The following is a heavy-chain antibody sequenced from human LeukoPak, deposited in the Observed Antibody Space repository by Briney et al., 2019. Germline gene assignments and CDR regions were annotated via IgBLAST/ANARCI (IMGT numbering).Heavy chain of an antibody. D-gene: IGHD3-10*01. CDR3: ASRMSF. Sequence: GGSLRLSCAASGVTVSSDYMSWVRQAPGKGLEWVSLIYSGGDTYYAGSVKGRFTISRHNSKNTLYPQMNSLRTEDTAIYYCASRMSFGGPGTLVTVSS. CDR1: GVTVSSDY. CDR2: IYSGGDT. V-gene: IGHV3-53*04. J-gene: IGHJ4*02.